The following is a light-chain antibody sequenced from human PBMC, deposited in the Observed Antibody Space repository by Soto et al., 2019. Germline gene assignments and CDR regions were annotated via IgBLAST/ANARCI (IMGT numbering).Light chain of an antibody. Sequence: IGMPQSPATLSVSPGERASLSCRASQSVSSNLAWYQQKPGQAPRLLIYGASTRATGIPARFSGSGSGTEFTLTISSLQSEDFAVYYCQQYNNWPRTFGQGTKVDIK. CDR2: GAS. CDR3: QQYNNWPRT. J-gene: IGKJ1*01. CDR1: QSVSSN. V-gene: IGKV3-15*01.